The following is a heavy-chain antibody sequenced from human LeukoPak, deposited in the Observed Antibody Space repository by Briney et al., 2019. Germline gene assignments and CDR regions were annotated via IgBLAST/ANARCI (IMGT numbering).Heavy chain of an antibody. CDR2: IYPGDSDT. J-gene: IGHJ4*02. CDR3: ARQPAATYYDYVWGSYRSYYFDY. D-gene: IGHD3-16*02. V-gene: IGHV5-51*01. CDR1: GYSFTSYW. Sequence: GESLKISCKGSGYSFTSYWIGWVRQMPGKGLEWMGIIYPGDSDTRYSPSFQGQVTISADKSISTAYLQWSSLKASDTAMYYCARQPAATYYDYVWGSYRSYYFDYWGQGTLVTVSS.